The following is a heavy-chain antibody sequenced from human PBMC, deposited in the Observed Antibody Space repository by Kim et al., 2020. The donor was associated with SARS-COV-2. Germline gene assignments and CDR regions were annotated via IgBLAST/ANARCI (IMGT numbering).Heavy chain of an antibody. J-gene: IGHJ4*02. CDR3: GRAEYSSSFDY. Sequence: YYNPSLKSRVTISVDRSKNQFSLKLSSVTAADTAVYYCGRAEYSSSFDYWGQGTLVTVAS. D-gene: IGHD6-6*01. V-gene: IGHV4-30-2*01.